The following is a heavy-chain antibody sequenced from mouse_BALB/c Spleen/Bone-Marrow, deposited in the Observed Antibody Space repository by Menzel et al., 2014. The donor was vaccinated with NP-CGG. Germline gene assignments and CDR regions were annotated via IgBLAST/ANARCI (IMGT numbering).Heavy chain of an antibody. CDR1: GFTFSSYA. J-gene: IGHJ4*01. Sequence: DVKLQESGGGLVKPGGSLKLSCAASGFTFSSYAMSWVRQSPEKRLEWVAGISSGGSYTYYPDTVTGRFTISRDNAKNTLYLEMSSLRSEDTAMYYCARSPQRDYAMDYWGQGTSVTVSS. CDR2: ISSGGSYT. V-gene: IGHV5-9-4*01. D-gene: IGHD3-2*02. CDR3: ARSPQRDYAMDY.